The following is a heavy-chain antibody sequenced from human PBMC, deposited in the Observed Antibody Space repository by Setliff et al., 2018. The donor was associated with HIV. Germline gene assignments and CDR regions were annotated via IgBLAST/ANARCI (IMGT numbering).Heavy chain of an antibody. CDR1: GYNFNGFY. V-gene: IGHV1-2*02. D-gene: IGHD6-6*01. J-gene: IGHJ6*03. Sequence: ASVKVSCKASGYNFNGFYLHWVRQAPGQGLEWVAWINPSTGDTHYAQKFQGRVAVTRDTSISTAYMELRRVRSDDTAVYFCATIPRPSYYYYYYMDVWGKGTTVTVSS. CDR3: ATIPRPSYYYYYYMDV. CDR2: INPSTGDT.